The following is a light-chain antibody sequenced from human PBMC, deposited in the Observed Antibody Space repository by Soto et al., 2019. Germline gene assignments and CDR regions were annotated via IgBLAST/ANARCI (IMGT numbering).Light chain of an antibody. Sequence: QSVLTQPRSVSGSPGQSVTISCTGTSSDVGGYNYVSWYQQHPGKAPKLMIYEVSTRPSGVSNRFSGSKSGNTASLTISGLQAEDEADYYCSSYTSSTLFVFGTGTKLTVL. V-gene: IGLV2-14*01. J-gene: IGLJ1*01. CDR2: EVS. CDR3: SSYTSSTLFV. CDR1: SSDVGGYNY.